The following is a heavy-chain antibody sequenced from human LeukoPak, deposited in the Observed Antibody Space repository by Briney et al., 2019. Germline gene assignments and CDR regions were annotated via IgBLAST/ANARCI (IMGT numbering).Heavy chain of an antibody. CDR2: IIPILGIA. Sequence: ASVKVSCKASGGTFSSYAISWVRQAPGQGLEWMGRIIPILGIANYAQKFQGRVTITADKSTSTAYMELSSLRSEDTAVYYCARAGSYGESAPYGGQGTLVTVSS. CDR3: ARAGSYGESAPY. J-gene: IGHJ4*02. CDR1: GGTFSSYA. D-gene: IGHD1-26*01. V-gene: IGHV1-69*04.